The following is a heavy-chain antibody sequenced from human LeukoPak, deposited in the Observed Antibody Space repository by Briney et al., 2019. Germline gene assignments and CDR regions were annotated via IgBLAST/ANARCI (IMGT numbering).Heavy chain of an antibody. V-gene: IGHV3-23*01. D-gene: IGHD1-1*01. CDR1: GFTFSSYA. J-gene: IGHJ6*03. CDR3: AKETDSYYYYYMDV. Sequence: GGSLRLSCAASGFTFSSYAMSWVRQAPGKGLEWVSGISGGGGTTYYADSVKGRFTISRDNSKNTLYVQMNSLRAEDTAVYYCAKETDSYYYYYMDVWGKGTTVTVSS. CDR2: ISGGGGTT.